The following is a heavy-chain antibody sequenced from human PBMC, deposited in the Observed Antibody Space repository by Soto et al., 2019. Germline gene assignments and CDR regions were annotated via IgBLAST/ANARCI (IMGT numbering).Heavy chain of an antibody. J-gene: IGHJ3*02. CDR3: ARVRRITMIVVVIDDAFDI. CDR1: GFTFSSYS. D-gene: IGHD3-22*01. CDR2: ISSSSSYI. V-gene: IGHV3-21*01. Sequence: EVQLVESGGGLVKPGGSLRLSCAASGFTFSSYSMNWVRQAPGKGLEWVSSISSSSSYIYYADSVKGRFTISRDNAKNSLYLQMNSLRAEDTAVYYCARVRRITMIVVVIDDAFDIWGQGTMVTVSS.